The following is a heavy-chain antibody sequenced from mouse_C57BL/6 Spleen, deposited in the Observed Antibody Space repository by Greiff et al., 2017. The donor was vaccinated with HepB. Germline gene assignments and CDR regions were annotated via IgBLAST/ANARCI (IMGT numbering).Heavy chain of an antibody. J-gene: IGHJ4*01. Sequence: VQLQQSGAELVKPGASVKMSCKASGYTFTSYWITWVKQRPGQGLEWIGDIYPGSGSTNYNEKFKSKATLTVDTSSSTAYMQLSSLTSEDSAVYYCARDGGGYAMDYWGQGTSVTVSS. CDR2: IYPGSGST. CDR3: ARDGGGYAMDY. D-gene: IGHD2-3*01. CDR1: GYTFTSYW. V-gene: IGHV1-55*01.